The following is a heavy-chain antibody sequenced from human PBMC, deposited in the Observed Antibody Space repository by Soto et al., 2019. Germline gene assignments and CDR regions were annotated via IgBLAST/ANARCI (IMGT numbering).Heavy chain of an antibody. CDR2: IYYSGST. D-gene: IGHD3-3*01. CDR1: GGSISSYY. J-gene: IGHJ6*03. Sequence: QVQLQESGPGLVKPSETLSLTCTVSGGSISSYYWSWIRQPPGKGMEWIGYIYYSGSTNYNPSLKSRVTISVDTSKNQFSLKLSSVTAADTAVYYCARVPPYYDFWSGGVYYYYMDVWGKGTTVTVSS. V-gene: IGHV4-59*01. CDR3: ARVPPYYDFWSGGVYYYYMDV.